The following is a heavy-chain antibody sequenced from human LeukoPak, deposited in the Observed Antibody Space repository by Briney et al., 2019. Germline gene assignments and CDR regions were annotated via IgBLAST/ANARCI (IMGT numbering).Heavy chain of an antibody. CDR3: ARCIVGTSWRGPYGMDV. J-gene: IGHJ6*02. V-gene: IGHV1-2*02. Sequence: ASVKVSCTTAGYTFTDYYMHWVRQAPGQGLEWMGWINPNSGGTNYAQKFQGRVTMTRDTSISTAYMELSKLRPDDTAVYYCARCIVGTSWRGPYGMDVWGQGTTVTVSS. CDR2: INPNSGGT. D-gene: IGHD2-2*01. CDR1: GYTFTDYY.